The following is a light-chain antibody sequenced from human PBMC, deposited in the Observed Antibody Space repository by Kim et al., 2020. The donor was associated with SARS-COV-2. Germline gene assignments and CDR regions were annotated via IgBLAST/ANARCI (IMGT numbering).Light chain of an antibody. V-gene: IGKV1-5*01. Sequence: DIQMTQSPSTLPASVGDRVTITCRATQYVTRGLAWYQQKPGRAPKLLIYDASTLDRGVPSRFRGSGSGTEFTLTINSLQPDYFASYYCQHRQTFGQGTKVDIK. CDR3: QHRQT. J-gene: IGKJ1*01. CDR1: QYVTRG. CDR2: DAS.